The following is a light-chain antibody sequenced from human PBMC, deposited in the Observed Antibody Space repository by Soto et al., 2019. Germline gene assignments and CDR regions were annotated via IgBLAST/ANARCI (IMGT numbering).Light chain of an antibody. CDR1: SRDIGNYNY. J-gene: IGLJ2*01. CDR2: DVT. CDR3: CSYAGTNTLI. Sequence: QSAMTQPRSVSGSPGQSVTISCTGTSRDIGNYNYVSWYQQHPDMAPKLMIYDVTKRPSGVPDRFFGSKSANTASLTISGRQAEDEADYYCCSYAGTNTLIFGGGTKLTVL. V-gene: IGLV2-11*01.